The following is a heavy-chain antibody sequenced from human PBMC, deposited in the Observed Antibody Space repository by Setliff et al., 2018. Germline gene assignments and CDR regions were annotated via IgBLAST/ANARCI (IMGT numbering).Heavy chain of an antibody. CDR2: IYSGGST. CDR3: ARDRGAAAGWRWFDP. J-gene: IGHJ5*02. V-gene: IGHV3-53*01. D-gene: IGHD6-13*01. CDR1: GFTVSSNY. Sequence: GGSLRLSCAASGFTVSSNYMSWVRQAPGKGLEWVSVIYSGGSTYYADSVKGRFTISRDNSKNTLYLQMNSLRAEDTAVYYCARDRGAAAGWRWFDPWGQGTLVTVSS.